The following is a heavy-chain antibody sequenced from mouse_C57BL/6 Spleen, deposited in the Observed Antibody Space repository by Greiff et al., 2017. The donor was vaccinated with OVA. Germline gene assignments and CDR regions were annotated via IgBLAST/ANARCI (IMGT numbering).Heavy chain of an antibody. CDR3: TTPTTEDY. CDR1: GFNIKDDY. J-gene: IGHJ2*01. CDR2: IDPENGDT. Sequence: EVQLQQSGAELVRPGASVKLSCTASGFNIKDDYMHWVKQRPEQGLEWIGWIDPENGDTEYASKFQGKATITADTSSNTAYLQLSSLTAEDTAVYYCTTPTTEDYWGQGTTLTVSS. D-gene: IGHD1-1*01. V-gene: IGHV14-4*01.